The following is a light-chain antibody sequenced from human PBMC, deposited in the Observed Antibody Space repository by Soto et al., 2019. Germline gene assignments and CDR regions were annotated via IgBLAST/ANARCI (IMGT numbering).Light chain of an antibody. CDR2: DAS. Sequence: EIVMTQSPATLSVSPGERATLSCSASQSVSSNLAWYQQKPGQAPRLLIYDASTRATGLPARFSGSGSGTEFTLTVSSLQSEDFAVYYCQQYKNWPLITFGQGTRLEIK. CDR3: QQYKNWPLIT. J-gene: IGKJ5*01. V-gene: IGKV3-15*01. CDR1: QSVSSN.